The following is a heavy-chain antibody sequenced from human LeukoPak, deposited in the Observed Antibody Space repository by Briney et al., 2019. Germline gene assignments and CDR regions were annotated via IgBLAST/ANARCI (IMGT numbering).Heavy chain of an antibody. CDR1: GFTFSNAW. J-gene: IGHJ3*02. V-gene: IGHV3-15*01. CDR3: TTGRCPDCGDPDTFDI. CDR2: IKSKTDGGTT. D-gene: IGHD4-17*01. Sequence: GGSLRLSCAASGFTFSNAWMSWVRQAPGKGLEWVGRIKSKTDGGTTDYAAPVKGRFTISRDDSKNTLYLQMNSLKTEDTAVYYCTTGRCPDCGDPDTFDIWGQGTMVTVSS.